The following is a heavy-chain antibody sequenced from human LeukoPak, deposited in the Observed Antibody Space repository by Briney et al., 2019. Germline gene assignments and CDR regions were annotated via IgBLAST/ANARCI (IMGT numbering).Heavy chain of an antibody. Sequence: SETLSLTCTVSGGSISSSSYYWGWIRQPPGKGLEWIGSTYYSGSTYYNPSLKSRVTISVDTSKNQFSLKLSSVTAADTAVYYCARDSLGSSTSCYDPWGQGTLVTVSS. J-gene: IGHJ5*02. CDR1: GGSISSSSYY. CDR3: ARDSLGSSTSCYDP. CDR2: TYYSGST. D-gene: IGHD2-2*01. V-gene: IGHV4-39*07.